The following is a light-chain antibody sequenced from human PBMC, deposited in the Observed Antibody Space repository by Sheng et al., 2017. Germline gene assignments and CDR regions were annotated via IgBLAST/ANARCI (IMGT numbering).Light chain of an antibody. CDR3: QHYNTWPFT. J-gene: IGKJ3*01. CDR1: QSVGSN. V-gene: IGKV3-15*01. Sequence: VLTQSPATLSVSPGEGATLSCRASQSVGSNLAWYQQKPGQAPRLLISGASTRASGISTRFRGSGSGTDFTLTISSLRSEDFAVYYCQHYNTWPFTFGPGTKVDV. CDR2: GAS.